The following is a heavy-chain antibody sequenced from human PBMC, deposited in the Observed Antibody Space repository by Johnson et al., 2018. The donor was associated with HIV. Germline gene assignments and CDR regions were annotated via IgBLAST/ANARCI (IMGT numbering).Heavy chain of an antibody. V-gene: IGHV3-30*03. J-gene: IGHJ3*02. D-gene: IGHD2-8*01. CDR2: ISHDGINK. CDR3: ARGAFLKVYVSDDAFDI. CDR1: GFTFSSYG. Sequence: QVQLVESGGGVVQPGRSLRLSCSVSGFTFSSYGMHWVRQAPGKGLEWVAVISHDGINKYYRDSVKGRFTISRDNSKNTLYLQLNNLRAEDTAVYYCARGAFLKVYVSDDAFDIWGQGTMVTVSS.